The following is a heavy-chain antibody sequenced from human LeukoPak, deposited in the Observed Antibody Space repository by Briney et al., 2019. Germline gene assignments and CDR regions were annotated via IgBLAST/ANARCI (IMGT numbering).Heavy chain of an antibody. D-gene: IGHD2-2*01. CDR2: IIPIFGTA. Sequence: SEKVSCKASGVTFSRYAISWVRQAPGQGFEWMGGIIPIFGTANYAQKFQGRVTITADESTSTAYMELSSLRSEDTAVYYCARDEGYCSSTSCYLFDYWGQGTLVTVSS. V-gene: IGHV1-69*13. CDR3: ARDEGYCSSTSCYLFDY. CDR1: GVTFSRYA. J-gene: IGHJ4*02.